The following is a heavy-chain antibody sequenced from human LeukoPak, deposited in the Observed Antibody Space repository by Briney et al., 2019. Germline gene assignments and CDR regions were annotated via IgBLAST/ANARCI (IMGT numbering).Heavy chain of an antibody. D-gene: IGHD1-26*01. J-gene: IGHJ4*02. Sequence: GAAVKVSCKASGYPFTSNGISWVRQAPGQGLEWMGWIGADSANTNYAQKLQGRVTMTADTTTTTVYMELRSLRSDDTALYYCARDVLGATCGFDFWGWGTRVTVT. CDR1: GYPFTSNG. CDR3: ARDVLGATCGFDF. CDR2: IGADSANT. V-gene: IGHV1-18*01.